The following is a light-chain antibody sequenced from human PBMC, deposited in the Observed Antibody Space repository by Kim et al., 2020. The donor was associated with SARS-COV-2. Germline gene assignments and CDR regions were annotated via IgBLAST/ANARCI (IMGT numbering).Light chain of an antibody. CDR1: QSVSSTY. CDR2: GAS. V-gene: IGKV3-20*01. J-gene: IGKJ2*01. CDR3: QHYGNSPYT. Sequence: LLPGERATLSCRASQSVSSTYLVWYQQKPGQAPRLLIYGASSRATGIPDRFSGSGSGTDFTLTISRLEPEDFAVYYCQHYGNSPYTFGQGTKLEI.